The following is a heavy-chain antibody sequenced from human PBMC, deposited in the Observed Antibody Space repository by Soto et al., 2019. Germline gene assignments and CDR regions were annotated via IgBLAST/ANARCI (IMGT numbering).Heavy chain of an antibody. V-gene: IGHV2-5*02. Sequence: QITLKESGPPLVRPAQTLTLTCAFSGFSLTTPSTGVAWIRQPPGKALEWLALLYWDDDQRYSPSLKDRLTLSKDTSRSRVVLTISNMNPEDTGTYFCAHAGDYDLLSFDHWGPGTLVTVSS. J-gene: IGHJ4*02. D-gene: IGHD4-17*01. CDR2: LYWDDDQ. CDR1: GFSLTTPSTG. CDR3: AHAGDYDLLSFDH.